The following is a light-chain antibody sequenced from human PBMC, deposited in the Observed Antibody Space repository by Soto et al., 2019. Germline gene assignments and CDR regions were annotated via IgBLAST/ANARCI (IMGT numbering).Light chain of an antibody. V-gene: IGKV1-9*01. CDR3: QQLAGFPIT. CDR1: QGISTY. J-gene: IGKJ5*01. CDR2: TAS. Sequence: DIHLTQSPSFLSSSVGDIVTITCRASQGISTYLAWYQQKPGKAPNLLIYTASTLQTGVPSRFSGSAFGTEFTLTISSLQPEDFATYYCQQLAGFPITFGQGTRLEIK.